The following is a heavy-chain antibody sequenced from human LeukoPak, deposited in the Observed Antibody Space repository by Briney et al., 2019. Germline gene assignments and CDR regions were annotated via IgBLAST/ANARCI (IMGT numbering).Heavy chain of an antibody. CDR2: INPSGGST. CDR3: ARSYYYSSGTYWSAFDI. D-gene: IGHD3-10*01. CDR1: GYTFTHYY. V-gene: IGHV1-46*01. Sequence: ASVKVSCKASGYTFTHYYMHWVRQAPGQGLEWMGLINPSGGSTSYAQKFQGRVTMTRDTSTSTVYMELSSLRSEDTALYYCARSYYYSSGTYWSAFDIWGQGTMVTVSS. J-gene: IGHJ3*02.